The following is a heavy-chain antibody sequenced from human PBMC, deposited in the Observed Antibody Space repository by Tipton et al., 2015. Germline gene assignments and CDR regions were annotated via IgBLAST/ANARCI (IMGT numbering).Heavy chain of an antibody. CDR3: ARRLPYFEWSKVYYFDY. Sequence: QLVQSGAEVKKPGESLKISCRGSGYSFSSYWIGWVRQMPGKGLEWVGIIHPSDSETKYSPSFEGLVTISADKSTSTAYLQWSSLKASDTAVYYCARRLPYFEWSKVYYFDYWGQGSPVTVSS. V-gene: IGHV5-51*01. J-gene: IGHJ4*02. CDR2: IHPSDSET. CDR1: GYSFSSYW. D-gene: IGHD3-9*01.